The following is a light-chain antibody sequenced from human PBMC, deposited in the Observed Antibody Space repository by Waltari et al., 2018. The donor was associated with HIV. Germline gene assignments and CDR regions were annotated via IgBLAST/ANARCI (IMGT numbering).Light chain of an antibody. J-gene: IGKJ1*01. V-gene: IGKV3-15*01. Sequence: EIVMTQSPVALSVSPGDRVTLSCRASESVGSFFAWYQQRPGQSPSLLMYGVSTRASGVSASFSGSGSGTEVNLTITSLQSDDSAIYFCQQFYNWPRTFGQGTTVEVK. CDR3: QQFYNWPRT. CDR1: ESVGSF. CDR2: GVS.